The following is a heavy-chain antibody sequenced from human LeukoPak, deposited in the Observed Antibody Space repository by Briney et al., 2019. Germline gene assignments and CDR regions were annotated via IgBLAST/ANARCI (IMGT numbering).Heavy chain of an antibody. CDR3: ARDSLSGDNSLDY. CDR1: GFTFSTYC. J-gene: IGHJ4*02. CDR2: IVGDGGTA. D-gene: IGHD7-27*01. V-gene: IGHV3-33*01. Sequence: PGGSLRLSCAASGFTFSTYCMQGVRQAPAKELEWVAGIVGDGGTAHYASSVRGRFTVSRDNSKNTLSLKMSSVRAADTAVYYCARDSLSGDNSLDYWGRGTLVTVSS.